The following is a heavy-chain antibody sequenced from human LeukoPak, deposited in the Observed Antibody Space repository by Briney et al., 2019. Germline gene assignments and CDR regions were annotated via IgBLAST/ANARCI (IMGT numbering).Heavy chain of an antibody. J-gene: IGHJ4*02. CDR1: GGSISTYY. CDR3: ARGGTVVNGFDY. CDR2: IYYSGST. V-gene: IGHV4-59*01. Sequence: SETLSLTCTVSGGSISTYYWSWIRQPPRKGLEWIGYIYYSGSTNYNPSLKSRVTMSLDTSTNKFSLKLTSVTAADTAVYYCARGGTVVNGFDYWGQGTLVTVSS. D-gene: IGHD4-23*01.